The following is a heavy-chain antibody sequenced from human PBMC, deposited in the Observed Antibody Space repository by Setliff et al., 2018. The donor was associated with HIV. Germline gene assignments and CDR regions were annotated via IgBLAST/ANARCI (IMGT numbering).Heavy chain of an antibody. Sequence: LRLSCTASGFTFGDYAMSWFRQAPGKGLEWVGFIRSKAYGGTTEYAASVKGRFTISRDDSKSIAYLQMNSLKTEDTAVYYCTRGRYCSGGSCYGHFDYWGQGTLVTVSS. CDR2: IRSKAYGGTT. CDR3: TRGRYCSGGSCYGHFDY. D-gene: IGHD2-15*01. CDR1: GFTFGDYA. V-gene: IGHV3-49*03. J-gene: IGHJ4*02.